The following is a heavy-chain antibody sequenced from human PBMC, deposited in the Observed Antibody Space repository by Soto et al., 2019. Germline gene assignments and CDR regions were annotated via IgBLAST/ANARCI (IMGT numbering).Heavy chain of an antibody. Sequence: EVQLVESGGGLVKPGGSLRLSCAASGFTFSSYSMNWVRQAPGKGLEWVSSISSSSSYIYYADSVKGLFTISRDNAKNSLYLQMNSLRAEDTAVYYCARGAIAAAGTADYWGQGTLVTVSS. CDR2: ISSSSSYI. D-gene: IGHD6-13*01. CDR3: ARGAIAAAGTADY. J-gene: IGHJ4*02. V-gene: IGHV3-21*01. CDR1: GFTFSSYS.